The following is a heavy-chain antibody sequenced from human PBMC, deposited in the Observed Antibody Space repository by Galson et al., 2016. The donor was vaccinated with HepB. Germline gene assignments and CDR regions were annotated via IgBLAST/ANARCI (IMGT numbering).Heavy chain of an antibody. CDR3: AKDRWTGQLLPHGFDY. D-gene: IGHD6-6*01. CDR2: ISGSGGNT. V-gene: IGHV3-23*01. Sequence: SLRLSCAASGFTFSSYAMSWVRQAPGKGLEWVSAISGSGGNTYYADSVKGRFTISRDNSKNTLFLQMNSLRAEDTALYYCAKDRWTGQLLPHGFDYWGQGTLVTVSS. J-gene: IGHJ4*02. CDR1: GFTFSSYA.